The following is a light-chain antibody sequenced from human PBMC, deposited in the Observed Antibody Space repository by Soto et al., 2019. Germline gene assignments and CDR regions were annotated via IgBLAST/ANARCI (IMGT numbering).Light chain of an antibody. CDR2: DVS. J-gene: IGLJ2*01. Sequence: QSVLTQPRSVSGSPGQSVTIPCTGTSSDVGGYNFVSWYQLHPGKAPKLMIYDVSRRPSGVPDRFSGSKSGNTASLTISGLQAEDEADYYCCSYAGSYTFVVFGGGTKLTVL. V-gene: IGLV2-11*01. CDR1: SSDVGGYNF. CDR3: CSYAGSYTFVV.